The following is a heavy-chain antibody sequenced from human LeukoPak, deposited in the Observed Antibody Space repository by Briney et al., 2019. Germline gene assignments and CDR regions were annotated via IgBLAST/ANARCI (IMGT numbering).Heavy chain of an antibody. V-gene: IGHV4-38-2*01. CDR3: ARQSTYDFWSGYYRGDPNWFDP. Sequence: SETLSLTCAVSGYSISSGYYWGWIRQPPGKGLEWIGSIYHSGSTYYNPSLKSRVTISVDTSKNQFSLKLSSVTAADTAVYYCARQSTYDFWSGYYRGDPNWFDPWGQGTLVTVS. CDR2: IYHSGST. D-gene: IGHD3-3*01. CDR1: GYSISSGYY. J-gene: IGHJ5*02.